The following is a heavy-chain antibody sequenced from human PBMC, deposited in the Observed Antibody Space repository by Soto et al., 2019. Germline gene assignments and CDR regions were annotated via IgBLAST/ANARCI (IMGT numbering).Heavy chain of an antibody. D-gene: IGHD2-21*02. CDR1: GFTFSSYA. CDR2: ISGSGGST. V-gene: IGHV3-23*01. Sequence: PGGSLRLSCAASGFTFSSYAMSWVRQAPGKGLEWVSAISGSGGSTYYADSVKGRFTISRDNSKTTLYLQMNSLRAEDTAVYYCAKRAYCGGDCYSGRSYFQHWGQGTLVTVSS. J-gene: IGHJ1*01. CDR3: AKRAYCGGDCYSGRSYFQH.